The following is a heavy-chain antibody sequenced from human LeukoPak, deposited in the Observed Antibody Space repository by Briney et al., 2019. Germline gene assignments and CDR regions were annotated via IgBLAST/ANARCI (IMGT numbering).Heavy chain of an antibody. CDR2: IRQDGSEK. D-gene: IGHD6-13*01. CDR1: GFTFTDYW. CDR3: ARDGTAAGLYFDL. J-gene: IGHJ4*01. V-gene: IGHV3-7*01. Sequence: GGSLRLSCEVSGFTFTDYWMNWVRQAPGKGPEWVASIRQDGSEKTYVDSVKGRYTISRDNTKNSLSLQLNGLRAEDTAVYYCARDGTAAGLYFDLWGQGTLVTVSS.